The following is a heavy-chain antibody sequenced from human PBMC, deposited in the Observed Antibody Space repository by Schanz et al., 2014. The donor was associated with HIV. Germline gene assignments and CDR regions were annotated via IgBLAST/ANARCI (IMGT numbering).Heavy chain of an antibody. CDR1: GYTFIGYY. D-gene: IGHD3-16*02. CDR3: ATCRCDGELSLLRY. V-gene: IGHV1-2*02. J-gene: IGHJ4*02. Sequence: QVQLVQSGAAVKKPGASVKVSCKASGYTFIGYYMHWVRQAPGQGLEWMGWINPDNAGRNYAQKFQGRVTMTRDTSISTAFMELSRLRSDDTAVYYFATCRCDGELSLLRYWGQGTLVTVSS. CDR2: INPDNAGR.